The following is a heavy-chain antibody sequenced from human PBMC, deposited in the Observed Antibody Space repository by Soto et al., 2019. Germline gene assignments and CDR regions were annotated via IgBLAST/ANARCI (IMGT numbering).Heavy chain of an antibody. Sequence: HPGGSLRLSCAASGFTFSSYAMSWVRQAPGKGLEWVSAISGSGGSTYYADSVKGRFTISKDNSKNTLYLQMNSLRAEDTAVYYCAKTSSYGYGGYYGMDVWGQGTTVTVSS. CDR2: ISGSGGST. J-gene: IGHJ6*02. CDR3: AKTSSYGYGGYYGMDV. V-gene: IGHV3-23*01. CDR1: GFTFSSYA. D-gene: IGHD5-18*01.